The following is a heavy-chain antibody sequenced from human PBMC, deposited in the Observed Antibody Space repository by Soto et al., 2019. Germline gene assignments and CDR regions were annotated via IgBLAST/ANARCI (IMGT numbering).Heavy chain of an antibody. CDR2: ISSSSSYI. Sequence: GGSLRLSCAASGFTFNFYSMNWVRQAPGKGLEWVSSISSSSSYIYYADSVRGRFTISRDNARNSLYLQMNSLRAEDTAVYYCARDLGTTLDYWGQGTLVTVSS. V-gene: IGHV3-21*01. CDR3: ARDLGTTLDY. CDR1: GFTFNFYS. J-gene: IGHJ4*02.